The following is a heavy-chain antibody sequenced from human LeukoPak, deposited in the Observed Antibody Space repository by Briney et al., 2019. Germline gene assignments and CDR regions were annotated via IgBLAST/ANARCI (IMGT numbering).Heavy chain of an antibody. J-gene: IGHJ5*02. CDR3: ARDQANFYPTVGWFDP. CDR1: GGSISSSTYY. Sequence: PSETLSLTCIISGGSISSSTYYWGWIRQPPGKGLEWIGTLSYSGKTYYNPSLKSRVTISVDTSKNQFSLKLSSVTAADTAVYYCARDQANFYPTVGWFDPWGQGTLVTVSS. CDR2: LSYSGKT. D-gene: IGHD2/OR15-2a*01. V-gene: IGHV4-39*07.